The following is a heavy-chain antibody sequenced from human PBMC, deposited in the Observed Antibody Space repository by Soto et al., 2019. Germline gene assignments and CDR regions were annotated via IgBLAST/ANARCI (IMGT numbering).Heavy chain of an antibody. J-gene: IGHJ6*02. V-gene: IGHV1-46*01. CDR2: INPSGGST. CDR1: GYTFSIYY. D-gene: IGHD6-19*01. Sequence: QVQLLQSGAEVKKPGASVKVSCKAVGYTFSIYYVHWVRQAPGQGLEWMGVINPSGGSTSYAQKFQGRLNMTRDRSAGTMSMELTSLTTDDTGVYYCAKEIGAAGRFFGLDVWGQGTTVTVSS. CDR3: AKEIGAAGRFFGLDV.